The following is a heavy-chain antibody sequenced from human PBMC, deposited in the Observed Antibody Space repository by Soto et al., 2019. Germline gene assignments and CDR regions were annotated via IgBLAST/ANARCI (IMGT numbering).Heavy chain of an antibody. CDR3: ARVPDV. J-gene: IGHJ6*02. Sequence: SETLSLTCPVSGGSISGYYWSWLRQPPGKGLEWIGYIYHSGSTYYNPSLKSRVTISVDRSKNQFSLKLNSVTAADTAVYYCARVPDVWGQGTTVTVSS. V-gene: IGHV4-59*12. CDR2: IYHSGST. CDR1: GGSISGYY.